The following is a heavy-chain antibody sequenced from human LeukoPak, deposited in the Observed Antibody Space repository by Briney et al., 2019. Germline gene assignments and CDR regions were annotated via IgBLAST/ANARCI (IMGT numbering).Heavy chain of an antibody. Sequence: GGSLRLSCAASGFTFSSYGMSWVRQAPGKGLEWVSAISGSGGSTYYADSVKGRFTISRDNSKNTLYLQMNSLRAEDTAVYYCARDHYGDYTFDYWGQGTLVTVSS. J-gene: IGHJ4*02. CDR2: ISGSGGST. D-gene: IGHD4-17*01. V-gene: IGHV3-23*01. CDR3: ARDHYGDYTFDY. CDR1: GFTFSSYG.